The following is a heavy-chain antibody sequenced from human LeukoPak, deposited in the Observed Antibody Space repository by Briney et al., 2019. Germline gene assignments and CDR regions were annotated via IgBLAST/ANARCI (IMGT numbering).Heavy chain of an antibody. Sequence: GASVKVSCKASGYTFSDYYMHWVRQAPGQGLEWMGRINPNSGGTNYAQKFQGRVTMTRDTSISTAYMELSGLRSDDTAVYYCARARDYHDSSGYDYWGQGTLVTVSS. CDR2: INPNSGGT. V-gene: IGHV1-2*06. CDR3: ARARDYHDSSGYDY. CDR1: GYTFSDYY. J-gene: IGHJ4*02. D-gene: IGHD3-22*01.